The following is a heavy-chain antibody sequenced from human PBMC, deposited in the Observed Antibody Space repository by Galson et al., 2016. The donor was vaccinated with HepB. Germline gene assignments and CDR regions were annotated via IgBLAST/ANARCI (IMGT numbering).Heavy chain of an antibody. CDR1: GYSFTSNY. J-gene: IGHJ5*02. Sequence: SVKVSCKASGYSFTSNYIQWVRQAPGQGLEWMGIIRPRGGSATYAQKFQGRVTMTSDTSTSTVYMQMSSLRPEDTAVYYCARGSRDDIWTSYYIGDNWFHPWGQGTLVTVSS. V-gene: IGHV1-46*01. CDR3: ARGSRDDIWTSYYIGDNWFHP. CDR2: IRPRGGSA. D-gene: IGHD3-9*01.